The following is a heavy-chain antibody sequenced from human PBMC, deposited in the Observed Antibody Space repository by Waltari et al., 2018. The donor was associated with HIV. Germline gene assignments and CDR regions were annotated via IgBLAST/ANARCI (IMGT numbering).Heavy chain of an antibody. Sequence: QVQLQESGPGLVKPSETLSLTCAVSGYSISSGYYWGWIRQPPGKGLEWIGSIYHSGSTYYHPSLKRRVTISVDTSKNQFSLKLSSVTAADTAVYYCARGPSGIATTGTFDYWGQGTLVTVSS. D-gene: IGHD6-13*01. CDR3: ARGPSGIATTGTFDY. CDR1: GYSISSGYY. V-gene: IGHV4-38-2*01. CDR2: IYHSGST. J-gene: IGHJ4*02.